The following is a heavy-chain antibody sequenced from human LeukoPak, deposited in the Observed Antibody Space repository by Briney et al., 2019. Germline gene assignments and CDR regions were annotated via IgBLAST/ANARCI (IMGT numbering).Heavy chain of an antibody. D-gene: IGHD3-10*01. CDR2: ISYEDGTNK. Sequence: GGSLRLSCAASGFTFRSFVMHWVRQAPGKGLEWVAAISYEDGTNKYYADSVKGRFTISRDNSKTTLFLQMNSLRAEDTAIYYCTKERPEEYYESGNYFDFWGQGTLVTVSS. CDR3: TKERPEEYYESGNYFDF. J-gene: IGHJ4*02. CDR1: GFTFRSFV. V-gene: IGHV3-30*18.